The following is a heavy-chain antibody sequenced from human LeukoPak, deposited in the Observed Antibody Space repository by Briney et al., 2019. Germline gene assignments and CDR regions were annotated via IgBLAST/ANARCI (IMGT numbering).Heavy chain of an antibody. CDR1: GFTVSSNY. Sequence: PGGSLRLSCAASGFTVSSNYMRWVRQAPGKGLEWVSYISNSGNTTYYADSVKGRSTISRDNAKNSLYLQLNSLRAEDTAVYYCARRSGYSYGYAFDYWGQGTLVTVSS. D-gene: IGHD5-18*01. J-gene: IGHJ4*02. V-gene: IGHV3-11*04. CDR3: ARRSGYSYGYAFDY. CDR2: ISNSGNTT.